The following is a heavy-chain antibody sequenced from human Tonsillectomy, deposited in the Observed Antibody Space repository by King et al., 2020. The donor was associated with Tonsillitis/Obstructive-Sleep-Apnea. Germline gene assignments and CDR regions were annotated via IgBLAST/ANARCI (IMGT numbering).Heavy chain of an antibody. CDR2: ISGSGGST. CDR3: AKVGRYCSGGSCYQGDNWYFDL. V-gene: IGHV3-23*04. D-gene: IGHD2-15*01. Sequence: VQLVESGGGLVQPGGSLRLSCAASGFTFSSYAMSWVRQAPGKGLEWVSAISGSGGSTYYADSLKGRLTISSDNSKNTLYLQMNSLRAEDTAVYYCAKVGRYCSGGSCYQGDNWYFDLWGRGTLVTVSS. CDR1: GFTFSSYA. J-gene: IGHJ2*01.